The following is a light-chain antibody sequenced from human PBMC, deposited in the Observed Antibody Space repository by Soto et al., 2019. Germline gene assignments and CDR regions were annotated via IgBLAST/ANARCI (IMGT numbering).Light chain of an antibody. CDR2: AAS. CDR3: QQLNGYPPWT. J-gene: IGKJ1*01. V-gene: IGKV1-9*01. CDR1: EGISSY. Sequence: DIQLTQSPSFLSASVGDRVTSTCRASEGISSYVAWYQQKPGKAPELLIYAASTLQSGVPSRFSGSGSGTEFNLTISSLQPEDFATYYCQQLNGYPPWTFGQGTKVDIK.